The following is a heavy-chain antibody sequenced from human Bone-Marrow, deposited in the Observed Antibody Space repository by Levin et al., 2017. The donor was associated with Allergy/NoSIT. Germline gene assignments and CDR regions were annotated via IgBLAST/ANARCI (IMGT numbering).Heavy chain of an antibody. CDR3: AKLGAGDCSSTSCLYYFDY. J-gene: IGHJ4*02. CDR1: GFAFAGSI. CDR2: ITDSFAT. Sequence: PGGSLRLSCAASGFAFAGSIINWVRQAPGQGLEWVSTITDSFATYYADSVKGRFTISRDNSKNTLYLQMRSLRAEDTAVYYCAKLGAGDCSSTSCLYYFDYWGQGTLVTVSS. D-gene: IGHD2-2*01. V-gene: IGHV3-23*01.